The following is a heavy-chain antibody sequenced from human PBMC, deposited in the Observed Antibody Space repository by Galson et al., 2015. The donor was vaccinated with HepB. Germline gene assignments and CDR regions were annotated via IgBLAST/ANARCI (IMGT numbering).Heavy chain of an antibody. D-gene: IGHD3-10*01. J-gene: IGHJ4*02. Sequence: SVKVSCKVSGSTLTELSMHWVRQAPGKGLEWMGGFDPEDGETIYAQKFQGRVTMTEDTSTDTAYMELSSLRSEDTAVYYCATGRERLLWFGEPLPFFDYWGQGTLVTVSS. CDR3: ATGRERLLWFGEPLPFFDY. CDR2: FDPEDGET. V-gene: IGHV1-24*01. CDR1: GSTLTELS.